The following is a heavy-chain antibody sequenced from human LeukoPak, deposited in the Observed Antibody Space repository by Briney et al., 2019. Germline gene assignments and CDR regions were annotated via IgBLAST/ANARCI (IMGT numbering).Heavy chain of an antibody. V-gene: IGHV3-30-3*01. J-gene: IGHJ3*02. CDR3: ARDRLSAEMATISAFDI. D-gene: IGHD5-24*01. CDR1: GFTFSSYA. Sequence: GGSLRLSCAASGFTFSSYAMHWVRQAPGKGLEWVSVISYDGSNKYYADSVKGRFTISRDNSKNTLYLQMNSLRAEDTAVYYCARDRLSAEMATISAFDIWGQGTMVTVSS. CDR2: ISYDGSNK.